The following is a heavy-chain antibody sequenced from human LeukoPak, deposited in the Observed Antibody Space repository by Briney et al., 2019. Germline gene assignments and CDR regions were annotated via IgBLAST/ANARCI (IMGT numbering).Heavy chain of an antibody. CDR3: ARRRGYCSSTSCYGGHCFCYFDY. D-gene: IGHD2-2*01. J-gene: IGHJ4*02. CDR1: GGSISSSSYY. Sequence: SETLSLTCTVSGGSISSSSYYWGWIRQPPGKGLEWIGSIYYSGSTYYNPSLKSRVTISVDTSKNQFSLKLSSVTAADTAVYYCARRRGYCSSTSCYGGHCFCYFDYWGQGTLVTVSS. CDR2: IYYSGST. V-gene: IGHV4-39*07.